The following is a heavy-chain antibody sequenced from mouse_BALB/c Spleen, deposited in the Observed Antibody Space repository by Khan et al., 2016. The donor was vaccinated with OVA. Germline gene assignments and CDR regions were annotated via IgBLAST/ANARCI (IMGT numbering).Heavy chain of an antibody. V-gene: IGHV1-77*01. CDR1: GYTFTDYY. CDR2: IYPGSDNT. Sequence: QVQLQQSGAQLAGPGASVRLSCKASGYTFTDYYINWMRQRTGEGLEWIGEIYPGSDNTYYNEKFKDRATLTADKPSSTAYMHLSSLTSEDSAVYFCAREWAAWFPYWGQGTLVTVSA. J-gene: IGHJ3*01. CDR3: AREWAAWFPY.